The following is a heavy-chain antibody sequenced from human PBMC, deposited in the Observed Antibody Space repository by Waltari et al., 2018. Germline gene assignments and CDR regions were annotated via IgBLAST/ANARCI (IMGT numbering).Heavy chain of an antibody. D-gene: IGHD2-15*01. CDR3: ARDLLAVAATGHYGMDV. CDR2: INPNSGGT. J-gene: IGHJ6*02. Sequence: QVQLVQSGAEVKKPGASVKVSCKASGYTFTGYYMHWVRQAPGQGLEWMGCINPNSGGTNYAQKFQGWVTMTRDTSISTAYMELSRLRSDDTAVYYCARDLLAVAATGHYGMDVWGQGTTVTVSS. CDR1: GYTFTGYY. V-gene: IGHV1-2*04.